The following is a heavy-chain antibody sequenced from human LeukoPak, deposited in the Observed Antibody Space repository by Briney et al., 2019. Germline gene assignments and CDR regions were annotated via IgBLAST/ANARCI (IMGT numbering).Heavy chain of an antibody. CDR2: ISYDESNK. Sequence: GGSLRLSCAASEFTFSNYAMHWVRQAPGKGLEWVAVISYDESNKYYAGSVKGRLTISRDNSKNTLYLQMNSLRAEDTAVYYCASPYNSGWYGDFNYCGQGTLVTVSS. CDR3: ASPYNSGWYGDFNY. J-gene: IGHJ4*02. D-gene: IGHD6-19*01. CDR1: EFTFSNYA. V-gene: IGHV3-30-3*01.